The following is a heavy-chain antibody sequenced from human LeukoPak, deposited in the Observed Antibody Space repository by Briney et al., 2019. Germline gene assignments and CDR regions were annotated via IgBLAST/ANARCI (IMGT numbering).Heavy chain of an antibody. CDR3: ATTYSGNIDY. Sequence: SETLSLTCAVYGESFSGYYWSWIRQPPGKGLEWIGEINHSGSTNYNPSLKSRVTISVDTSKNQFSLKLSSVTAADTAVYYCATTYSGNIDYWGQGTLVTVSS. D-gene: IGHD1-26*01. CDR1: GESFSGYY. CDR2: INHSGST. V-gene: IGHV4-34*01. J-gene: IGHJ4*02.